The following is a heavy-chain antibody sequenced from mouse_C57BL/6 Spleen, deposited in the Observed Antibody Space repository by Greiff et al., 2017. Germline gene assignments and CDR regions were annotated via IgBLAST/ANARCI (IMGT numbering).Heavy chain of an antibody. CDR2: IWSGGST. D-gene: IGHD2-4*01. Sequence: QVHVKQSGPGLVQPSQSLSITCTVSGFSLTSYGVHWVRQSPGKGLEWLGVIWSGGSTDYNAAFISRLSISKDNSKSQVFFKMNSLQADDTAIYYCARNHYDYDSYFDYWGQGTTLTVSS. CDR1: GFSLTSYG. J-gene: IGHJ2*01. V-gene: IGHV2-2*01. CDR3: ARNHYDYDSYFDY.